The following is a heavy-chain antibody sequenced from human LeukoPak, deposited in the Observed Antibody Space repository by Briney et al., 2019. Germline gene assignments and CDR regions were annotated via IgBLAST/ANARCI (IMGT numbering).Heavy chain of an antibody. V-gene: IGHV4-30-2*01. CDR2: IYHSGST. CDR1: GGSISSGGYY. J-gene: IGHJ6*02. D-gene: IGHD5-12*01. CDR3: ARDAAYSGYGMDV. Sequence: SETLSLTCTVSGGSISSGGYYWSWIRQPPGKGLEWIGYIYHSGSTYYNPSLKSRVTISVDTSKNQLSLKLTSMTAADTAVIYCARDAAYSGYGMDVWGQGTTVTVSS.